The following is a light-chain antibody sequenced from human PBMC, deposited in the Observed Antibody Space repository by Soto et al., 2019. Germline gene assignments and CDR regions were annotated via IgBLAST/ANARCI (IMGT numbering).Light chain of an antibody. V-gene: IGKV3-11*01. CDR2: PTS. CDR1: QYINTR. Sequence: EIVLTQSPATLSSFPGDRVTLSCRASQYINTRLAWYQHRPGQSPRLLIYPTSLRAAGIPARFSASGSGTDFTLTISDVQPEDFALYYCHQRQSWPRTFGQGTTV. J-gene: IGKJ1*01. CDR3: HQRQSWPRT.